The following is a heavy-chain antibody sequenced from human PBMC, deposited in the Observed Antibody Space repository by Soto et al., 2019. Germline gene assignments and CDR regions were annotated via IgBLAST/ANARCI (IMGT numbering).Heavy chain of an antibody. CDR1: GGSISSSSYY. CDR2: IYYSGST. Sequence: QLQLQESGPGLVKPSETLSLTCTVSGGSISSSSYYWGWIRQPPGKGLEWIGSIYYSGSTYYNPSLKSRVTIYVDTSKNQFSLKLSSVTAADTAVYYCAGGGDIVVVPAARVDPYYYYYGMDVWGQGTTVTVSS. D-gene: IGHD2-2*01. CDR3: AGGGDIVVVPAARVDPYYYYYGMDV. J-gene: IGHJ6*02. V-gene: IGHV4-39*01.